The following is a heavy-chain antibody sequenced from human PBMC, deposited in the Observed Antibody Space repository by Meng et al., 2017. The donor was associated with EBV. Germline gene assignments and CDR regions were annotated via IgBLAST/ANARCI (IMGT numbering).Heavy chain of an antibody. V-gene: IGHV1-69*01. Sequence: GQVGQSGAEVQRPGSSVKISCKTSGGPFRSDAVSWVRQGPGQGLEWLGGLIPMSGAPHYAQKFQDRVTITADEYTRTHYMELSSLRSDDTAMYYCASESGRGFTPDFWGQGTLVTVSS. CDR1: GGPFRSDA. J-gene: IGHJ4*02. D-gene: IGHD3-10*01. CDR2: LIPMSGAP. CDR3: ASESGRGFTPDF.